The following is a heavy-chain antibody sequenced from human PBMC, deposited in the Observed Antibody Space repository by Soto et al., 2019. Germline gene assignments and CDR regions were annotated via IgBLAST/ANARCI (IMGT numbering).Heavy chain of an antibody. CDR3: AREDRYDYYYYGMDV. Sequence: ASVKVSCKASGYTFTSYGISWVRQAPGRGLEWMGWISAYNGNTNYAQKLQGRVTMTTDTSTSTAYMELRSLRSDDTAVYYCAREDRYDYYYYGMDVWGQGTTVTVSS. CDR1: GYTFTSYG. V-gene: IGHV1-18*04. D-gene: IGHD2-21*02. J-gene: IGHJ6*02. CDR2: ISAYNGNT.